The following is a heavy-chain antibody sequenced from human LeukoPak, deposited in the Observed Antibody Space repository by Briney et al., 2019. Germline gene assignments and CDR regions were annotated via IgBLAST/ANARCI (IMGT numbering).Heavy chain of an antibody. Sequence: SETLSLTCTVSGGSIRSYYWKWIRQPPGKGLEWIGYIYYSGNTNYNPPLKSQVTISLDTSKNQFSLKLSSVTAADTAVYYCATDNSYGSGSYYTWGQGTLVTVSS. D-gene: IGHD3-10*01. J-gene: IGHJ4*02. V-gene: IGHV4-59*01. CDR3: ATDNSYGSGSYYT. CDR2: IYYSGNT. CDR1: GGSIRSYY.